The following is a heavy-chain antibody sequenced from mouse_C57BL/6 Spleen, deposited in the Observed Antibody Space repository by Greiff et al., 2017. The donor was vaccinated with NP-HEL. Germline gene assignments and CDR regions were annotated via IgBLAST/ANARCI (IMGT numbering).Heavy chain of an antibody. CDR2: IYPGDGDT. J-gene: IGHJ3*01. CDR1: GYAFSSSW. CDR3: ARAVIYYDYDGLFAY. V-gene: IGHV1-82*01. D-gene: IGHD2-4*01. Sequence: VQLQQSGPELVKPGASVKISCKASGYAFSSSWMNWVKQRPGKGLEWIGRIYPGDGDTNYNGKFKGKATLTADKSSSTAYMQLSSLTSEDSAVYFCARAVIYYDYDGLFAYWGQGTLVTVSA.